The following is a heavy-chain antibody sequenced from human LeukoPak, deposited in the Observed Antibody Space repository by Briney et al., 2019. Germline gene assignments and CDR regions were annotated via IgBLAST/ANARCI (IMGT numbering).Heavy chain of an antibody. D-gene: IGHD1-26*01. CDR3: ARDPTSSWETAFDI. Sequence: GGSLRLSCAASGFTFSSSAMTWVRQAPGKWLEWVSAISDNGYDTFYADSVKGRFTISRDNSKNAVYLQMNSLRAEDTAIYYCARDPTSSWETAFDIWGQGTMVTVSS. V-gene: IGHV3-23*01. CDR2: ISDNGYDT. J-gene: IGHJ3*02. CDR1: GFTFSSSA.